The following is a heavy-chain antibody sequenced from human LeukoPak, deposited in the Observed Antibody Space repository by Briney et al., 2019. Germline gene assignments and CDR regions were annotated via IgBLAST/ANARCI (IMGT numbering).Heavy chain of an antibody. J-gene: IGHJ5*02. CDR3: ARRLAL. CDR1: GFSFSTYA. CDR2: IGGSGDTI. Sequence: PGGSLRLSCAASGFSFSTYAMNWVRQAPGKGLEWIAYIGGSGDTIYYAGSVKGRFTISRDNARNSLFLQMNSLREDDTAVYFCARRLALWGRGALVTASS. V-gene: IGHV3-48*02.